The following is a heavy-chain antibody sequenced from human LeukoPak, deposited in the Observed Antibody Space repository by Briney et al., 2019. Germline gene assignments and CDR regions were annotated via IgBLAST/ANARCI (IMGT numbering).Heavy chain of an antibody. CDR1: GFTFDDYG. D-gene: IGHD4-17*01. J-gene: IGHJ4*02. V-gene: IGHV3-20*04. CDR2: INWNGGST. CDR3: ARRLVGGDYGAIDY. Sequence: GGSLRLSCAASGFTFDDYGMSWVRQAPGKGLERVSGINWNGGSTGYADSVKGRFTISRDNAKNSLYLQMNSLRAEDTALYYCARRLVGGDYGAIDYWGQGTLVTVSS.